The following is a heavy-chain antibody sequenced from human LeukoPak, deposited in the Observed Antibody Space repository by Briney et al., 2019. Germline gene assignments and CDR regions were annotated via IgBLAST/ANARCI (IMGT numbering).Heavy chain of an antibody. J-gene: IGHJ4*02. CDR3: ADSGYKTFDGHY. CDR1: GFHQSCLV. CDR2: INGSGGSP. Sequence: GGPLRHLRAASGFHQSCLVMIGLRQPPGKGLEWVSAINGSGGSPYSADPVKGRFTTSRDNTKNTLYLQMNSLRAEDTAVYYCADSGYKTFDGHYWGQGTLVTVSS. V-gene: IGHV3-23*01. D-gene: IGHD3-22*01.